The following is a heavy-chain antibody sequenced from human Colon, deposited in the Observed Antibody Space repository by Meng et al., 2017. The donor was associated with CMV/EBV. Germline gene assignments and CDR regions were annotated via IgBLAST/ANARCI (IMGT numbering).Heavy chain of an antibody. D-gene: IGHD2-2*01. CDR3: AVASLCSSTNCYYAD. Sequence: GESLKISCAASGFTFSSYDMHWVRQATGKGLEWVSAIGTAGDTYYPGSVKGRFTISRENAKNSLYLQMNSLRAGDTAVYYCAVASLCSSTNCYYADWGQGTLVTVSS. V-gene: IGHV3-13*01. CDR1: GFTFSSYD. CDR2: IGTAGDT. J-gene: IGHJ4*02.